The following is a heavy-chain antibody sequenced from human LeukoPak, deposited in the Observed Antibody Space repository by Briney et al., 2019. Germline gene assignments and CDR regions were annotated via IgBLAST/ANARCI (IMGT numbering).Heavy chain of an antibody. J-gene: IGHJ4*02. Sequence: GGSLRLSCAASGFTFSSYAMHWVRQAPGKGLEWVAVISYDGSNKYYADSVKGRFTISRDNSKNTLYLQMNSLRAEDTAVYCCARDTSALWFGELLVYWGQGTLVTVSS. CDR2: ISYDGSNK. CDR1: GFTFSSYA. CDR3: ARDTSALWFGELLVY. V-gene: IGHV3-30-3*01. D-gene: IGHD3-10*01.